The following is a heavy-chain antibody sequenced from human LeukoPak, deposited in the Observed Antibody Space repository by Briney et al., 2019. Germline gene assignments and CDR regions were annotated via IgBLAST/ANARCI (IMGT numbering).Heavy chain of an antibody. Sequence: ASVKVSCKASGGTFSSYAISWVRQAPGQGLEWMGGIIPILGTANYAQKFQGRVTITADESTSTAYMELSSLRSEDTAVYYCARGEPDYYGSGSYYNQFDYWGQGTLVTVSS. D-gene: IGHD3-10*01. CDR2: IIPILGTA. V-gene: IGHV1-69*13. CDR3: ARGEPDYYGSGSYYNQFDY. CDR1: GGTFSSYA. J-gene: IGHJ4*02.